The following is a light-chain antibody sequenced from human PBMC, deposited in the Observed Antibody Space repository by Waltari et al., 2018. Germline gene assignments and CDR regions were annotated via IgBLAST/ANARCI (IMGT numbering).Light chain of an antibody. J-gene: IGKJ4*01. CDR3: QQGSILPLT. CDR1: ESVSNY. Sequence: EVVLTQSPVTLSVAAGERATLSCRASESVSNYLAWYQQKPGQSPRLLIYDTSKRATGIPARFSGSGYGTDFTLTINNLEAEDFALYYCQQGSILPLTFGGGTKVEIK. CDR2: DTS. V-gene: IGKV3-11*01.